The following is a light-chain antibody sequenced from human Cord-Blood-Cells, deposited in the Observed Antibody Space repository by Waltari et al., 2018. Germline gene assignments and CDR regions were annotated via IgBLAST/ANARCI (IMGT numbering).Light chain of an antibody. CDR2: EGS. CDR3: CSYAGSSTLV. CDR1: SSDVGSYNL. Sequence: QSALTQPAPVSGSPGQSITISCTGTSSDVGSYNLFSCYQQHPGKTHKLMIYEGSKRHSGVSNRFSGSKSGNTASLTISGLQAEDEADYYCCSYAGSSTLVFGGGTKLTVL. V-gene: IGLV2-23*01. J-gene: IGLJ3*02.